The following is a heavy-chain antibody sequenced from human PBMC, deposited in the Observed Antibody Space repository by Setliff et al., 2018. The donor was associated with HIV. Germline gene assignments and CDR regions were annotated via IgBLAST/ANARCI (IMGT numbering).Heavy chain of an antibody. D-gene: IGHD3-10*01. Sequence: LSLTCTVSGASVNSNNYYWGWIRQPPGKGLEWIASIYYSGTTYYNPSLKSRVTISVDTSKNQFSLKLSPVTAADTAVYYCARLSLSLVRGIINSGDRFFDYWGQGFLVTVSS. CDR3: ARLSLSLVRGIINSGDRFFDY. V-gene: IGHV4-39*01. J-gene: IGHJ4*02. CDR2: IYYSGTT. CDR1: GASVNSNNYY.